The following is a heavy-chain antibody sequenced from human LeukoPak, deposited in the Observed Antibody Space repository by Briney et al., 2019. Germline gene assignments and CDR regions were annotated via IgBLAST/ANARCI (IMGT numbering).Heavy chain of an antibody. J-gene: IGHJ6*02. CDR1: GYTFTSYW. CDR2: IYPGDSDT. CDR3: ARHLAGGPFYYYGMDV. D-gene: IGHD6-19*01. V-gene: IGHV5-51*01. Sequence: GESLKISCQGSGYTFTSYWIAWVRQMPGKGLEWMGVIYPGDSDTRYSPSFQGQVTISADKSISTAYLQWSSLKASDTAMYYCARHLAGGPFYYYGMDVWGQGTTVTVSS.